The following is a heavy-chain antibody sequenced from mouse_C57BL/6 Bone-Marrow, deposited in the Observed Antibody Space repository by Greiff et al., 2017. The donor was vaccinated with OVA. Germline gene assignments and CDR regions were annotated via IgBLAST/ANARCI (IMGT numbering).Heavy chain of an antibody. J-gene: IGHJ1*03. CDR2: IDPETGGT. CDR3: TRERAHWYFDV. CDR1: GYTFTDYE. D-gene: IGHD3-3*01. Sequence: QVQLQQSGAELVRPGASVTLSCKASGYTFTDYEMHWVKQTPVHGLEWTGAIDPETGGTAYNQKFKGKGILTADKSSSTAYMELRSLTSEDSAVDYCTRERAHWYFDVWGTGPTVTVSS. V-gene: IGHV1-15*01.